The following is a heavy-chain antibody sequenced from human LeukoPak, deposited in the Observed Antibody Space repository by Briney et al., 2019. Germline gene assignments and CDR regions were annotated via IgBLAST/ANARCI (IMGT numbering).Heavy chain of an antibody. V-gene: IGHV1-2*02. D-gene: IGHD3-10*01. CDR2: INPNSGGT. J-gene: IGHJ4*02. CDR1: EYTFTGYY. Sequence: ASVKVSCKASEYTFTGYYMHWVRQAPGQGLEWMGWINPNSGGTNYAQKFQGRVTMTRDTSISTAYMELSRLRSDDTAVYYCASARGLLYYFDYWGQGTLVTVSS. CDR3: ASARGLLYYFDY.